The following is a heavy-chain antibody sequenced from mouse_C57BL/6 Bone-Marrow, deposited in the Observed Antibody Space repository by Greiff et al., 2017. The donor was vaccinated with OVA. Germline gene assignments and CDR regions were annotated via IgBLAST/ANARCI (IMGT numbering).Heavy chain of an antibody. V-gene: IGHV1-69*01. CDR1: GYTFTRYW. CDR2: IDPSDSYT. D-gene: IGHD2-3*01. Sequence: QVQLQQPGAELVMPGASVKLSCKASGYTFTRYWMHWVKQRPGQGLEWIGEIDPSDSYTNYNQKFKGKSTLTVDKSSSTAYMQLSSLTSEDSAVYYWARWGYYAYFEVWGTGTTVTVSS. CDR3: ARWGYYAYFEV. J-gene: IGHJ1*03.